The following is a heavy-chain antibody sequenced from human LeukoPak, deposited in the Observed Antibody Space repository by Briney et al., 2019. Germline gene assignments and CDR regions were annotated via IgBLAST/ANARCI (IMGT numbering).Heavy chain of an antibody. Sequence: GASVKVSCEVSGYTLTELSMHWVRQAPGKGLEWMGGFDPEDGETIYAQKFQGRVTMTEDTSTDTAYMELSSLRSEDTAVYYCATDASSSGYYFDYWGQGTLVTVSS. J-gene: IGHJ4*02. D-gene: IGHD3-22*01. CDR2: FDPEDGET. CDR3: ATDASSSGYYFDY. V-gene: IGHV1-24*01. CDR1: GYTLTELS.